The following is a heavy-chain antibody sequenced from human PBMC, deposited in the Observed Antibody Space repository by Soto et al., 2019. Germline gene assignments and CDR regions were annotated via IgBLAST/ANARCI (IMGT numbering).Heavy chain of an antibody. D-gene: IGHD3-9*01. CDR3: AKDLEASYYDILTGYWY. CDR1: GFTFSSYA. CDR2: ISGSGGST. Sequence: EVQLLESGGGLVQPGGSLRLSCAASGFTFSSYAMSWVRQAPGKGLEWVSAISGSGGSTYYADSVKGRFTISRDNSKNTLYLQMNSLRAEDTAVYYCAKDLEASYYDILTGYWYWGQGTLVTVSS. J-gene: IGHJ4*02. V-gene: IGHV3-23*01.